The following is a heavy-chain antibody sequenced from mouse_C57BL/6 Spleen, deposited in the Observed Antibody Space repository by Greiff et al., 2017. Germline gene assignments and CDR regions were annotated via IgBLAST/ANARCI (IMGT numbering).Heavy chain of an antibody. CDR3: AREDYGSKGTWYFDV. CDR2: ISYDGSN. J-gene: IGHJ1*03. CDR1: GYSITSGYY. Sequence: EVQLQQSGPGLVKPSQSLSLTCSVTGYSITSGYYWNWIRQFPGNKLEWMGYISYDGSNNYNPSLKNRISITRDTSKNQFFLKLNSVTTEDTATYYCAREDYGSKGTWYFDVWGTGTTVTVSS. D-gene: IGHD1-1*01. V-gene: IGHV3-6*01.